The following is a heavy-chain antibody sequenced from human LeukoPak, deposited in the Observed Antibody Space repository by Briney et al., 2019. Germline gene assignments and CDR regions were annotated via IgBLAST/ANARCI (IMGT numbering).Heavy chain of an antibody. Sequence: ASVKVSCKTSGYTFTDSYIHWVRQAPGQGLEWMGWINPNSGGTNSAQKFQGRVTLTTDTSTSTAYMGLTSLRSDDTAVYFCARDPNRYEAVHPFDYWGQGSLVTVSS. CDR1: GYTFTDSY. D-gene: IGHD3-9*01. CDR3: ARDPNRYEAVHPFDY. J-gene: IGHJ4*02. V-gene: IGHV1-2*02. CDR2: INPNSGGT.